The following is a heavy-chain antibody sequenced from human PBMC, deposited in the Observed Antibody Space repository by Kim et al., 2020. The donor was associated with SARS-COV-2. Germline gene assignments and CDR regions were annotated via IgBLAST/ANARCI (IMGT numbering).Heavy chain of an antibody. D-gene: IGHD2-15*01. J-gene: IGHJ4*02. V-gene: IGHV4-39*07. CDR3: SRVRWSYYFDY. CDR1: GGSISSSSYY. CDR2: IYYSGST. Sequence: SETLSLTCTVSGGSISSSSYYWGWIRQPPGKGLEWIGSIYYSGSTYYNPSLKSRVTISVDTSKNQFSLKLSSVTAADTAVYYCSRVRWSYYFDYYGQGTL.